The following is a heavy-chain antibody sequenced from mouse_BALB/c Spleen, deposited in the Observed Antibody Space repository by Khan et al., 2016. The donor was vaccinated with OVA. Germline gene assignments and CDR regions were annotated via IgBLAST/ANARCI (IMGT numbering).Heavy chain of an antibody. Sequence: EVQLVESGGGLVQPGGSRKLSCTASGFTFSSYGMHWVRQAPEKGLEWVAYISGDSSTIYYADTVKGRFTISRDNPKNTRFLQMTSLMSEDTARYYCAKSYCYGYYFDYWGPGTTLTVAS. V-gene: IGHV5-17*02. CDR2: ISGDSSTI. CDR1: GFTFSSYG. J-gene: IGHJ2*01. D-gene: IGHD1-1*01. CDR3: AKSYCYGYYFDY.